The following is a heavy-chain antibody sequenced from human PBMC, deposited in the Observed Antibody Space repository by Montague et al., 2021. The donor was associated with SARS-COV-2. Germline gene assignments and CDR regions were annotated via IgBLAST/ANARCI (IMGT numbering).Heavy chain of an antibody. CDR2: IFKGGTT. CDR3: AREHWENYYDFWSGTNLASDYPYYGMGV. J-gene: IGHJ6*02. Sequence: SETLSLTCTVSGYSISDGYYWVWIRQPPGKGREGLGNIFKGGTTYYNPSPERRPTMSVDTSRNKFSLKLSSVTAADTAVYYCAREHWENYYDFWSGTNLASDYPYYGMGVWGQGTTVTVSS. D-gene: IGHD3-3*01. V-gene: IGHV4-38-2*02. CDR1: GYSISDGYY.